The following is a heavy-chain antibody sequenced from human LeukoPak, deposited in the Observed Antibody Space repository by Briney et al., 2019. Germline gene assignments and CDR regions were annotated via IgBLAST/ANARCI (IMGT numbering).Heavy chain of an antibody. D-gene: IGHD4-17*01. CDR2: ISSSGSNK. Sequence: PEGSLRLSCAASGFNFGNFEMNWVRQAPGKGLEWLSYISSSGSNKYYADSLKGRFTISRDNAKNSLYLQMNSLTAEDTADYYCARDLGDYVGYDAFDIWGQGTRVTVSS. CDR1: GFNFGNFE. J-gene: IGHJ3*02. V-gene: IGHV3-48*03. CDR3: ARDLGDYVGYDAFDI.